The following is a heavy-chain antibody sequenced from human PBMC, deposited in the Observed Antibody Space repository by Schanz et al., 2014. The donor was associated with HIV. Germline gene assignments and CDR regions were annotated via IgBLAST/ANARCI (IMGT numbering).Heavy chain of an antibody. V-gene: IGHV1-18*01. J-gene: IGHJ6*02. Sequence: QDHLLQSGPEVKKPGASVKVFCKASGYTFIDYGISWVRQAPGQGLEWRGWISAYSGNTDYGQRFQGRVTMTTDRSTTTAYMELRSLRSDDTAVYYCARITGEHYYAMDVWGQGTTVTVTS. CDR3: ARITGEHYYAMDV. CDR2: ISAYSGNT. D-gene: IGHD3-16*01. CDR1: GYTFIDYG.